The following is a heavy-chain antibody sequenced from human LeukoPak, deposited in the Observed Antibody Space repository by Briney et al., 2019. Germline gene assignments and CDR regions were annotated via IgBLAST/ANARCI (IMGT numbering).Heavy chain of an antibody. D-gene: IGHD6-13*01. CDR2: ITSSSSYT. Sequence: GGSLRLSCAAPGITFSNYNMNWVRQAPGKGLEWISSITSSSSYTFYADSVKGRFTISRDNAKNSLYLQMNSLRAEDTAVYYYARERAAAGNYYYYYMDVWGKGTTVTVSS. J-gene: IGHJ6*03. CDR3: ARERAAAGNYYYYYMDV. V-gene: IGHV3-21*01. CDR1: GITFSNYN.